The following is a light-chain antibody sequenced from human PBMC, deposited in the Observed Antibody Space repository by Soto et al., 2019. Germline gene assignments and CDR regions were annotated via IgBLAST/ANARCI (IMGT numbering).Light chain of an antibody. CDR2: GTS. CDR3: QHYNSYSEA. V-gene: IGKV3-15*01. J-gene: IGKJ1*01. CDR1: QSVSNN. Sequence: EMVMTQSPATLSVSPGDRATLSCRASQSVSNNFAWYQQRPGQAPRLLIYGTSTRAAGIPARFSGSGSGTEFTLTISSLQPDDFATYYCQHYNSYSEAFGQGTKVDI.